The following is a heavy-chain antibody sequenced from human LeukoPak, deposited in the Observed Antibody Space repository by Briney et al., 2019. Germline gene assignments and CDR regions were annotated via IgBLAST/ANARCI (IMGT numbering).Heavy chain of an antibody. V-gene: IGHV4-34*01. CDR1: GGSFSGYY. Sequence: SETLSLTCAVYGGSFSGYYWSWIRQPPGKGLEWIGEINHSGSTNYHPSLKSRVTISVDTSKNQFSLKLSSVTAADTAVYYCASLDYCSSTSCYSHYYGMDVWGQGTTVTVSS. J-gene: IGHJ6*02. D-gene: IGHD2-2*01. CDR2: INHSGST. CDR3: ASLDYCSSTSCYSHYYGMDV.